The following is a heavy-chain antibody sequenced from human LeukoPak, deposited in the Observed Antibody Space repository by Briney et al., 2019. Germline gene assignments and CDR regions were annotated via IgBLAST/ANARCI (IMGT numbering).Heavy chain of an antibody. D-gene: IGHD6-25*01. V-gene: IGHV4-34*01. CDR3: ARGRPSYSIAAVIGYFDL. CDR1: GGSFSGYY. CDR2: INHSGST. Sequence: SETLSLTCAVYGGSFSGYYWSWIRQPPGKGLEWIGEINHSGSTNYNPSLKSRVTISVDTSKNQFSLKLSSVTAADTAVYYCARGRPSYSIAAVIGYFDLWGRGTLVTVSS. J-gene: IGHJ2*01.